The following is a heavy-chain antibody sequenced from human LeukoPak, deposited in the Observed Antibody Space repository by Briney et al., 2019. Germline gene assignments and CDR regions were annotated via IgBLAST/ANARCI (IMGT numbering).Heavy chain of an antibody. CDR1: GYSFTSYW. CDR2: IYPGDSDT. V-gene: IGHV5-51*01. Sequence: GESLKISCKCSGYSFTSYWIGWVRQMPGKGLEWMGIIYPGDSDTRDSPSFQGQVTISADKSISTAYLQWSSLNTSDTAMYYCARYTDHYYFDYWGQGTLVTVSS. D-gene: IGHD1-1*01. CDR3: ARYTDHYYFDY. J-gene: IGHJ4*02.